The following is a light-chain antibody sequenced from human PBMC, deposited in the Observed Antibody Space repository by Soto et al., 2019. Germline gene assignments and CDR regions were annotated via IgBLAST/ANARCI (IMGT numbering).Light chain of an antibody. CDR2: EVS. CDR1: SSDVGDNY. Sequence: QSALTQPPSASGSPGQSVTISCTGTSSDVGDNYVSWYKHHPGQAPQLMIYEVSNRPSGVSNRFSGSKSGNTASLTISGLQADDEGDYYCSSKTSSSSPFVFGTGTKVTVL. V-gene: IGLV2-14*01. CDR3: SSKTSSSSPFV. J-gene: IGLJ1*01.